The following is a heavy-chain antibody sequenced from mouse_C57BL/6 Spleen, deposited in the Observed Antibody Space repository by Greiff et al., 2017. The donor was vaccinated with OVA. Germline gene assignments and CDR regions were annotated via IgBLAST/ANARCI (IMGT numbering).Heavy chain of an antibody. CDR1: GYSITSGYD. CDR3: ARDGGTGWFAY. Sequence: EVKLLESGPGMVKPSQSLSLTCTVTGYSITSGYDWHWIRHFPGNKLEWMGYISYSGSTNYNPSLKSRIVITHDTSKNHFLLKLNAVTTEDTATYDCARDGGTGWFAYWGQGTLVTVSA. V-gene: IGHV3-1*01. D-gene: IGHD4-1*01. J-gene: IGHJ3*01. CDR2: ISYSGST.